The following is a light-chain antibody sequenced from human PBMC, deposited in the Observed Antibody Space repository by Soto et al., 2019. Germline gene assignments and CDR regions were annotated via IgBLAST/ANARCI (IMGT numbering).Light chain of an antibody. Sequence: ALTQPASVSGSPGQSITISCTGTSSDVGSYNLVSWYQQHPGKAPKLMIYEVSKRPSGVSNRFSGSKSGNTASLTISGLQAEDEADYYCCSYAGSSTSYVFGTGTKVTV. CDR2: EVS. V-gene: IGLV2-23*02. J-gene: IGLJ1*01. CDR1: SSDVGSYNL. CDR3: CSYAGSSTSYV.